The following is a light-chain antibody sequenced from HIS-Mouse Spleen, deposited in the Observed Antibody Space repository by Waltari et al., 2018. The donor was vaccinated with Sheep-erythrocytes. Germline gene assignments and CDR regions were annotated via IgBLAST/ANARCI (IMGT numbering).Light chain of an antibody. CDR2: GAS. CDR1: QSVSSSY. J-gene: IGKJ4*01. Sequence: EIVLTQSPGTLSLSPGERATLSCRASQSVSSSYLAWYQQKPGQAPRLLIYGASSRATGIPDRFSGSGSGTDFTLTISRLEPEDFAVYYCQQYYSFPLTFGGGTK. V-gene: IGKV3-20*01. CDR3: QQYYSFPLT.